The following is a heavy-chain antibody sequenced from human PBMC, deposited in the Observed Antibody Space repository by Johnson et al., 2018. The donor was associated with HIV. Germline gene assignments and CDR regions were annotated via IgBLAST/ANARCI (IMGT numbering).Heavy chain of an antibody. J-gene: IGHJ3*02. CDR3: TTGAAYYYDSSGYRDAFDI. CDR2: IKSKTDGGTT. Sequence: VQVLESGGGLVKPGGSLRLSCAASGFTFSNAWMSWVRQAPGKGLEWVGRIKSKTDGGTTDYAAPVKGRFTISRDDSKNTLYLQMNSLKTEDTAVYYCTTGAAYYYDSSGYRDAFDIWGQGTMVTVSP. V-gene: IGHV3-15*01. CDR1: GFTFSNAW. D-gene: IGHD3-22*01.